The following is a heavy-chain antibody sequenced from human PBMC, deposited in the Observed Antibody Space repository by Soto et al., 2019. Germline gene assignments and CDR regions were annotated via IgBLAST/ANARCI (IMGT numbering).Heavy chain of an antibody. CDR2: ISYDGSNK. D-gene: IGHD3-10*01. CDR3: ARDPMGRYYGSGSYYFDY. J-gene: IGHJ4*02. CDR1: GFTFSSYA. Sequence: QVQLVESGGGVVQPGRSLRLSCAASGFTFSSYAMHWVRQAPGKGLEWVAVISYDGSNKYYADSVKGRFTISRDNSKNALYLQMISLRAEDTAVYYCARDPMGRYYGSGSYYFDYWGQGTLVTFAS. V-gene: IGHV3-30-3*01.